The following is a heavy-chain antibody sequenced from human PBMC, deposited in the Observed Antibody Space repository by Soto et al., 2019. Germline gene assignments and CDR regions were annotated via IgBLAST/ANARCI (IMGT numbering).Heavy chain of an antibody. V-gene: IGHV3-53*01. CDR3: ARAEVGSSWYGKSYYYYGMDV. J-gene: IGHJ6*02. CDR2: IYSGGST. Sequence: GGSLRLSCAASGFTVSSNYMSWVRQAPGKGLEWVSVIYSGGSTYYADSVKGRFTISRDNSKNTLYLQMNSLRAEDTAVYYCARAEVGSSWYGKSYYYYGMDVWGQGTTVTVSS. CDR1: GFTVSSNY. D-gene: IGHD6-13*01.